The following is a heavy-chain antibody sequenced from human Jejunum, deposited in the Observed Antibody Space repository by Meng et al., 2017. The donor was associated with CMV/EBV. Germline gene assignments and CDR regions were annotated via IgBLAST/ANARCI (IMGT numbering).Heavy chain of an antibody. CDR3: ARGYSDFDY. D-gene: IGHD5-18*01. V-gene: IGHV4-59*01. CDR2: ISYSATT. J-gene: IGHJ4*02. CDR1: GASISRYY. Sequence: LTCSVSGASISRYYWHWIRQSPGKGLEWIGYISYSATTQYNPSFRSRVSILVDASNSQFSLKLTSVTVADTAIYFCARGYSDFDYWGQGTLVTVSS.